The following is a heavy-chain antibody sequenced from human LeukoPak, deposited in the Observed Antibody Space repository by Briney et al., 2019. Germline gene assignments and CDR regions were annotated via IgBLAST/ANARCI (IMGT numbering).Heavy chain of an antibody. CDR3: AGNYGGNSNY. Sequence: GGSLRLSCAASGFTFSSFAMHWVRQAPGKGLEWVAVISYDGSNKYYADSVKGRFTISRDNSENTLYLQMNSLRAEDTAVYYCAGNYGGNSNYWGQGTQVTVSS. J-gene: IGHJ4*02. CDR2: ISYDGSNK. D-gene: IGHD4-23*01. CDR1: GFTFSSFA. V-gene: IGHV3-30-3*01.